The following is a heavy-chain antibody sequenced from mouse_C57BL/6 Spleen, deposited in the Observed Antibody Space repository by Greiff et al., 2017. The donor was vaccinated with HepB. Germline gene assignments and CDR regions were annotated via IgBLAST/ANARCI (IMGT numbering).Heavy chain of an antibody. CDR2: IDPENGDT. J-gene: IGHJ2*01. D-gene: IGHD1-1*01. V-gene: IGHV14-4*01. CDR1: GFNIKDDY. Sequence: VQLKQSGAELVRPGASVKLSCTASGFNIKDDYMHWVKQRPEQGLEWIGWIDPENGDTEYASKFQGKATITADTSSNTAYLQLSSLTSEDTAVYYCTITTVVEYWGQGTTLTVSS. CDR3: TITTVVEY.